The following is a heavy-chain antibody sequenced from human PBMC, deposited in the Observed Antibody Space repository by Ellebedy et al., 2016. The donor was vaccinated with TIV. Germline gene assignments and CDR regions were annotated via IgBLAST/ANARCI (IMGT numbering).Heavy chain of an antibody. J-gene: IGHJ2*01. V-gene: IGHV3-53*01. D-gene: IGHD2-21*02. CDR1: GFTVSSNY. CDR2: IYSGGST. CDR3: ARLYCCGDCYYWYFDL. Sequence: GGSLRLSCAASGFTVSSNYMSWVRQAPGKGLEWVSIIYSGGSTYYADSVKGRFTISRDNSKNTLYLQMNSLRAEETAVYYCARLYCCGDCYYWYFDLWGRGTLVTVSS.